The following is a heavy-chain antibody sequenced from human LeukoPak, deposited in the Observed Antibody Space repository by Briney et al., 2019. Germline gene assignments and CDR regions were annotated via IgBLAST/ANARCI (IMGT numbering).Heavy chain of an antibody. CDR2: IRYDGSNK. J-gene: IGHJ4*02. V-gene: IGHV3-30*02. CDR1: GFTFSSYG. Sequence: GGSLRLSCAASGFTFSSYGMHWVRQAPGRGLEWVAFIRYDGSNKYYADSVKGRFTISRDNSKNTLYLQMNSLRAEDTAVYYCAKGRIAVAGTFDYWGQGTLVTVSS. D-gene: IGHD6-19*01. CDR3: AKGRIAVAGTFDY.